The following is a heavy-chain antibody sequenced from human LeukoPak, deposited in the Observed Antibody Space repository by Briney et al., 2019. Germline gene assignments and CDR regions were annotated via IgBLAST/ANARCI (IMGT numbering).Heavy chain of an antibody. CDR1: GYTFTNYD. Sequence: ASVKVSCKASGYTFTNYDINWVRQATGQGLEWMGWINPNSGGTNYAQKFQGRVTMTRDTSISTAYMELSRLRSDDTAVYYCARDEENWFDPWGQGTLVTVSS. V-gene: IGHV1-2*02. CDR3: ARDEENWFDP. CDR2: INPNSGGT. J-gene: IGHJ5*02.